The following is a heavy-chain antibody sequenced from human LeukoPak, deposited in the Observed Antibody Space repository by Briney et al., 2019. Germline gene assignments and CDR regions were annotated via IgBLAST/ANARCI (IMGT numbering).Heavy chain of an antibody. V-gene: IGHV1-2*02. CDR3: ARDLEGGSSLDY. CDR1: GYTFTDYY. Sequence: ASVTVSCKASGYTFTDYYMHWVRQAPGQGLEWMGWIDPNSYGTNYAQRFQGRVTMTRDTSISTAYMELSRLKYDDTAVYYCARDLEGGSSLDYWGQGTLVTVSS. J-gene: IGHJ4*02. CDR2: IDPNSYGT. D-gene: IGHD1-26*01.